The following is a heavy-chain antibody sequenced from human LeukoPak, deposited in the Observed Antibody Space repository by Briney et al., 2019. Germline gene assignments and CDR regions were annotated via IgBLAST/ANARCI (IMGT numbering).Heavy chain of an antibody. V-gene: IGHV3-7*01. CDR3: AREVRYYYDSSGYWPGMDV. CDR1: GLTFSSYW. J-gene: IGHJ6*03. Sequence: GGSLRPSCAASGLTFSSYWMSWVRQAPGRGLEWVASIQREGSEEHYVDSVKGRFTISRDNAKNSLYLQMNSLRAEDTAVYYCAREVRYYYDSSGYWPGMDVWGKGTTVTVSS. CDR2: IQREGSEE. D-gene: IGHD3-22*01.